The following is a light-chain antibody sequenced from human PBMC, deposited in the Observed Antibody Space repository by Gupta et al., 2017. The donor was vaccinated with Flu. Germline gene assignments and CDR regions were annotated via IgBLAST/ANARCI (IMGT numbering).Light chain of an antibody. J-gene: IGLJ3*02. CDR2: ENN. V-gene: IGLV1-51*02. CDR3: AAWDSSLIPGRGV. CDR1: TSNIGNNF. Sequence: ISCSGSTSNIGNNFVSWYRQFPGTAPKLVIYENNKRPSGVPDRFSGSKPGTSATLDITGLQAGDEAYYYCAAWDSSLIPGRGVFGGGTNLTVL.